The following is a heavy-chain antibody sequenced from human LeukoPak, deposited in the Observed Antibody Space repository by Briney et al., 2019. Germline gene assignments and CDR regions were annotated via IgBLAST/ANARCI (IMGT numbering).Heavy chain of an antibody. CDR2: ISGSGGST. D-gene: IGHD3-9*01. Sequence: GSLRLSCAASGFSFSSYGMSWVRQAPGKGLEWVSAISGSGGSTYYADSVKGRFTISRDNSKNTLYLQMNSLRAEETAVYYCAKYYDILTGYHPLDYWGQGTLVTVSS. CDR3: AKYYDILTGYHPLDY. V-gene: IGHV3-23*01. CDR1: GFSFSSYG. J-gene: IGHJ4*02.